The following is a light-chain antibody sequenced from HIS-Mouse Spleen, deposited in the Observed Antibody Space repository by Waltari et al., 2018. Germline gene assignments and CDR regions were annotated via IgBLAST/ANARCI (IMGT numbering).Light chain of an antibody. CDR2: EGS. V-gene: IGLV2-14*02. J-gene: IGLJ3*02. CDR1: SSDVGSYNL. CDR3: SSYTSSSTLV. Sequence: QSALTQPASVSGSPGQSITISCTGTSSDVGSYNLVSWHQQHPGKAPKLMIYEGSKRPAGVSKRFSASKSGNTASLTIAGLQAEDEADYYCSSYTSSSTLVFGGGTKLTVL.